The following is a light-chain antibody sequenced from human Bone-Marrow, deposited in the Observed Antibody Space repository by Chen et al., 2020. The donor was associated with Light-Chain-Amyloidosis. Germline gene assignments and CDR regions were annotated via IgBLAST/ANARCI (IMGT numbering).Light chain of an antibody. CDR3: QQYGSSPAT. CDR1: QSVSSSY. J-gene: IGKJ5*01. Sequence: EFVLTQSPGTLSLSRGERATLSCRASQSVSSSYLAWYQQKPGQAPRLLIYGASSRATGIPDRFSGSGSGTDFTLTISSLEPEDFAVYYCQQYGSSPATFGQGTRLEIK. CDR2: GAS. V-gene: IGKV3-20*01.